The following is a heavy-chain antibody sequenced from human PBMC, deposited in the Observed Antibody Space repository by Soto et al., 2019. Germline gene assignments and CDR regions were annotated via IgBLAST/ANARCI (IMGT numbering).Heavy chain of an antibody. J-gene: IGHJ4*02. V-gene: IGHV3-23*01. Sequence: EVQLLESGGGLVQPGGSLRLSCAASGFTFSSYAMRWVRQAPGKGLEWVSAISGSGGSTYYADSVKGRFTISRDNYKNTMYLQMNSLRAEDTAVYYCAKENGYRSCWFEFDYWGQGTLVPVSS. CDR2: ISGSGGST. CDR1: GFTFSSYA. D-gene: IGHD6-13*01. CDR3: AKENGYRSCWFEFDY.